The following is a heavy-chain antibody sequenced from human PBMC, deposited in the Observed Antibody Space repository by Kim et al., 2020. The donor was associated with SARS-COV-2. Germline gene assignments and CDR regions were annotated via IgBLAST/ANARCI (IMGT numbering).Heavy chain of an antibody. D-gene: IGHD1-26*01. J-gene: IGHJ4*02. CDR1: GFTFSSYA. CDR2: ISSNGGST. CDR3: VASQFEWELQGLDYFDY. Sequence: WGSLRLSCSASGFTFSSYAMHWVRQAPGKGLEYVSAISSNGGSTYYADSVKGRFTISRDNSKNTLYLQMSSLRAEDTAVYYCVASQFEWELQGLDYFDYWGQGTLVTVSS. V-gene: IGHV3-64D*06.